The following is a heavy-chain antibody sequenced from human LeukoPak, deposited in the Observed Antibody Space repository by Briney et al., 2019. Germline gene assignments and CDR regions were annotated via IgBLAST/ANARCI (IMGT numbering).Heavy chain of an antibody. D-gene: IGHD3-9*01. Sequence: SETLSLTCAVYGGSFSGYYWSWIRQPPGKGLECMGEINHSGSTNYNPSLKSRVTISVDTSKNQFSLKLSSVTAADTAVYYCARRYLILRYLGPFDYWGQGTLVTVSS. J-gene: IGHJ4*02. CDR3: ARRYLILRYLGPFDY. CDR2: INHSGST. V-gene: IGHV4-34*01. CDR1: GGSFSGYY.